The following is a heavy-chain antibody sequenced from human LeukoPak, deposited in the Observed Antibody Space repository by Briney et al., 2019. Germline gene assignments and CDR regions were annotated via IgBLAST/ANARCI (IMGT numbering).Heavy chain of an antibody. CDR2: MNPNSGNT. J-gene: IGHJ6*03. V-gene: IGHV1-8*01. CDR1: GYTFTSYD. CDR3: ARGLYSSSSTLIYYYYYMDV. Sequence: ASVKVSCKASGYTFTSYDINWVRQATGQGLEWMGWMNPNSGNTGYAQKFQGRVTTTRNTSISTAYMELSSLRSEDTAVYYCARGLYSSSSTLIYYYYYMDVWGKGTTVTVSS. D-gene: IGHD6-6*01.